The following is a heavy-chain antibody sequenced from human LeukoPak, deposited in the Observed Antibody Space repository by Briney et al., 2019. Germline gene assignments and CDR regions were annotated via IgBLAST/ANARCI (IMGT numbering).Heavy chain of an antibody. J-gene: IGHJ5*02. V-gene: IGHV4-59*01. CDR1: GGSISSYY. CDR3: ARDEGWFDP. Sequence: KPSETLSLTCTVSGGSISSYYWSWIRQPPAKGLEWIGYIYYSGSTNYNPSLKRRVTISVDTSKNQFSLKLSSVTAADTAVYYCARDEGWFDPWGQGTLVTVSS. CDR2: IYYSGST.